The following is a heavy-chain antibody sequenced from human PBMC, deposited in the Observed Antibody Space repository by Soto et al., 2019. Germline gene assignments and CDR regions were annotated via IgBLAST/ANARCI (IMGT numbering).Heavy chain of an antibody. CDR1: GVSISSGDYY. CDR3: ARGYSYGYIDY. Sequence: SETLSLTCTVSGVSISSGDYYWGWIRQPPGKGLEWIGYIYYSGSTNYNPSLKSRVTISVDTSKNQFSLKLSSVTAADTAVYYCARGYSYGYIDYWGQGTLVTVSS. CDR2: IYYSGST. V-gene: IGHV4-61*08. J-gene: IGHJ4*02. D-gene: IGHD5-18*01.